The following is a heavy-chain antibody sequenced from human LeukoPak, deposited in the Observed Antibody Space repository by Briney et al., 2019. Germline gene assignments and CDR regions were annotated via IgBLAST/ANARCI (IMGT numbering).Heavy chain of an antibody. J-gene: IGHJ4*02. CDR3: ARSNYDFWSGYRNYFDY. D-gene: IGHD3-3*01. CDR2: ISGSGGST. V-gene: IGHV3-23*01. CDR1: VFTFSSYW. Sequence: GGSLRLSCAASVFTFSSYWMSWVRQAPGKGLEWVSAISGSGGSTYYADSVKGRFTISRDNPKNTLYLLTNRLRAEDTGVYYCARSNYDFWSGYRNYFDYWGQGTLVTVSS.